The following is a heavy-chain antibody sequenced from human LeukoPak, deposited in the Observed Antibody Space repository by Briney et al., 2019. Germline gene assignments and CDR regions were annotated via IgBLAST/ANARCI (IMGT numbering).Heavy chain of an antibody. J-gene: IGHJ5*02. V-gene: IGHV5-51*01. Sequence: GESLKISCKGSGYSFTSYWIGWVRPMPGKGLEWMGIIYPGDSDTRYSPSFQGQVTISADKSISTAYLQWSSLKASDTAMYYCARRVTGTPEEVWFDPWGQGTLATVSS. CDR3: ARRVTGTPEEVWFDP. CDR2: IYPGDSDT. D-gene: IGHD1-1*01. CDR1: GYSFTSYW.